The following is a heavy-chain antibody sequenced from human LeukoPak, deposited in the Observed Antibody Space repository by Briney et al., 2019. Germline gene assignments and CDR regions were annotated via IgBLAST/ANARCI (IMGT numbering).Heavy chain of an antibody. Sequence: GASVKVSCKASGDTFTDYYTHWVVQAPGKGLEWMGRVDPEDGEAKYAEKFQGRVILSADTSTDTAYMELSSLRSEDTAVYYCATGESIGGAYDYWGQGTLVTVSS. V-gene: IGHV1-69-2*01. CDR2: VDPEDGEA. J-gene: IGHJ4*02. CDR3: ATGESIGGAYDY. CDR1: GDTFTDYY. D-gene: IGHD1-26*01.